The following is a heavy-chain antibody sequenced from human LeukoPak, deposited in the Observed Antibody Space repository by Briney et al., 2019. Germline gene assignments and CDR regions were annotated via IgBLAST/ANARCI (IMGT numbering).Heavy chain of an antibody. V-gene: IGHV4-30-4*01. Sequence: SETLSLTCTVSGDSISSGDYYWSWIRQPPGKGLEWIGYIYFSGSTYYNPSLKSRVTISVDRSKNQFSLKLSSVTAADTAVYYCARDHRGFENYYYYMDVWGKGTTVTVSS. CDR2: IYFSGST. D-gene: IGHD3-16*01. CDR3: ARDHRGFENYYYYMDV. CDR1: GDSISSGDYY. J-gene: IGHJ6*03.